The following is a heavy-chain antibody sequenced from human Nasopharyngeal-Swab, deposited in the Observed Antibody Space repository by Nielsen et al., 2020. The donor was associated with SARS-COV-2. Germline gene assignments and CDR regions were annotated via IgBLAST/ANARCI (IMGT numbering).Heavy chain of an antibody. J-gene: IGHJ4*02. Sequence: GESLKISCAASGFTFSSYAISWFRQPPGKGLEWVSAISGSGGSTYYADSVKGRFTISRDNSKNTLYLQMNSLRAEDTAVYYCAKAYDYGDYALDYWGQGTLVTVSS. CDR1: GFTFSSYA. D-gene: IGHD4-17*01. CDR3: AKAYDYGDYALDY. CDR2: ISGSGGST. V-gene: IGHV3-23*01.